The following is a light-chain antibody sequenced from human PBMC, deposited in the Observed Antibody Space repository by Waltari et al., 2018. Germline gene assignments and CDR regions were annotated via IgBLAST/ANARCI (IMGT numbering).Light chain of an antibody. V-gene: IGKV3-20*01. J-gene: IGKJ1*01. CDR3: QNHERLPAT. CDR2: GAS. CDR1: QSIGRY. Sequence: EIVLTQSPGTLSLSQGERAPLSCRASQSIGRYLAWYQQKPDQAPRLLSYGASSRATGIPDRFSGSGSGTDFSLTISRLEPEDFAVYYCQNHERLPATFGQGTKVEIK.